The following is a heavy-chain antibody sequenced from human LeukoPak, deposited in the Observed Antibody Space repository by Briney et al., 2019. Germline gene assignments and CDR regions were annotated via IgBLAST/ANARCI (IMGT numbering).Heavy chain of an antibody. J-gene: IGHJ4*02. CDR2: INPNSGGT. CDR1: GYTFTGYY. V-gene: IGHV1-2*02. CDR3: ARALSGIKQGY. D-gene: IGHD3-10*01. Sequence: ASVKVSCKASGYTFTGYYMHWVRQAPGQGLEWMGWINPNSGGTSYAQKFQGRVTMTRDTSISTAYMELSRLRSDDTAVYYCARALSGIKQGYWGQGTLVTVSS.